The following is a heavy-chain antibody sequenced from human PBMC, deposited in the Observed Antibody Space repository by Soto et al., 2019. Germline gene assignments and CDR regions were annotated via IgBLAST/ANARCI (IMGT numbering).Heavy chain of an antibody. CDR1: GFTFSNFE. CDR3: ARDRWEFQLFYYGLDV. CDR2: INTAGSTK. Sequence: PGGSLRLSCAASGFTFSNFEMHWVRQAPGKGLEWVSYINTAGSTKYYAESVKGRFTISRDNARNSLFLQMNSLRAEDTAVYYCARDRWEFQLFYYGLDVWGQGTTVTVSS. J-gene: IGHJ6*02. V-gene: IGHV3-48*03. D-gene: IGHD1-26*01.